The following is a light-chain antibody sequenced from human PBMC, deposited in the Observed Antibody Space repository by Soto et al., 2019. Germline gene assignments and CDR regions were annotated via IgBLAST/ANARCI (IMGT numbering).Light chain of an antibody. J-gene: IGKJ5*01. CDR3: QQYGSSPRIS. Sequence: MVLTQSPVTLSLSPGEGATLSCRASQIISSNSLAWYQQKPGQAPRLFIYGASSRATGIPDRFIGSGSGTHFTLTISRLEPEDFALYYCQQYGSSPRISFGQGTRLEI. V-gene: IGKV3-20*01. CDR2: GAS. CDR1: QIISSNS.